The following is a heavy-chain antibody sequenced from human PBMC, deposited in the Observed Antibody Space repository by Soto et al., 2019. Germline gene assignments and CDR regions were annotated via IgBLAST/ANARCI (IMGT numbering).Heavy chain of an antibody. CDR1: GDTFSIYA. D-gene: IGHD6-19*01. CDR3: SCGPSGGPAGDYLDH. Sequence: QVQLVQSGAEVKKPGSSVKVSCKGSGDTFSIYAINWVRQAPGQGLEWMVGIIPMIGSPDYAQKFQGRVTITADESRSTTDMDLRSLRSEDTDVNSCSCGPSGGPAGDYLDHWGQRTLVTVSS. V-gene: IGHV1-69*01. J-gene: IGHJ4*02. CDR2: IIPMIGSP.